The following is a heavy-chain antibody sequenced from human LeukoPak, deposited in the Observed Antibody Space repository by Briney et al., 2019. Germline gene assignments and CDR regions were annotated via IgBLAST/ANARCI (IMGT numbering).Heavy chain of an antibody. Sequence: AASVKVSCKASGYTFTSYGISWVRQAPGQGLEWMGWISAYNGNTNYAQKLQGRVTMTTDTSTSTAYMELRSLRSDDTAVYYCARDDCSGGRCYYDYWGQGTLVTVSS. D-gene: IGHD2-15*01. V-gene: IGHV1-18*01. CDR3: ARDDCSGGRCYYDY. CDR2: ISAYNGNT. J-gene: IGHJ4*02. CDR1: GYTFTSYG.